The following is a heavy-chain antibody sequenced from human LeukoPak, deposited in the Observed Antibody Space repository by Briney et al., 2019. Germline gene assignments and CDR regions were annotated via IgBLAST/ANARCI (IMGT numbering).Heavy chain of an antibody. V-gene: IGHV3-48*01. CDR2: ISSGSSTI. Sequence: GGSLILSCAASGFTFSSYSMNWVRQAPGKGLEWVSYISSGSSTIYYADSVKGRFTVSRDNAKKSLYLQMNSLRAEDAAVYYCATYPSGSYNYWGQGTLVTVSS. J-gene: IGHJ4*02. CDR1: GFTFSSYS. CDR3: ATYPSGSYNY. D-gene: IGHD1-26*01.